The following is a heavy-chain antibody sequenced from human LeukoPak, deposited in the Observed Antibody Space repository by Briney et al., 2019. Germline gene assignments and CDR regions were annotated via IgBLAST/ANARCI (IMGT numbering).Heavy chain of an antibody. CDR3: ARETRIMMTFGGVSPLDP. CDR2: IYYSGST. D-gene: IGHD3-16*01. J-gene: IGHJ5*02. CDR1: GGSISSYY. Sequence: SETLSLTCTVSGGSISSYYWSWIRQPPGKGLEWIGYIYYSGSTNYNPSLKSRVTISVDTSKNQFSLKLSSVTAADTAVYYCARETRIMMTFGGVSPLDPWGQGTLVTVSS. V-gene: IGHV4-59*12.